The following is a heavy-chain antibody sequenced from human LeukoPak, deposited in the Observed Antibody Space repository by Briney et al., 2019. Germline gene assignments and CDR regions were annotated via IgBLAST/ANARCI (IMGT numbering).Heavy chain of an antibody. V-gene: IGHV3-74*01. J-gene: IGHJ5*01. CDR3: AKDRHAPGRYCSSTSCFPFDS. CDR2: INSDGINT. D-gene: IGHD2-2*01. CDR1: GFTFSRYG. Sequence: PGGSLRLSCAASGFTFSRYGMHWVRQAPGKGLVWVSRINSDGINTSYADSVKGRFTISRDNAKNTLNLQMNSLRAEDTAVYYCAKDRHAPGRYCSSTSCFPFDSWGQGTLVTVSS.